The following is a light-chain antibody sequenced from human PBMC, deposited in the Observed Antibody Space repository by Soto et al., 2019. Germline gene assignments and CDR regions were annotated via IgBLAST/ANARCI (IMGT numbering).Light chain of an antibody. Sequence: QSALTQPASVSGSPGQSITISCTGTSSDVGGYNYVSWYQQHPGKAPKFMIYDVSNRPSGVSNRFSGSKFGNTASLTISGLQAEDEADYYCSSYTSSSTLVFGGGTKLTVL. V-gene: IGLV2-14*01. CDR3: SSYTSSSTLV. CDR1: SSDVGGYNY. CDR2: DVS. J-gene: IGLJ2*01.